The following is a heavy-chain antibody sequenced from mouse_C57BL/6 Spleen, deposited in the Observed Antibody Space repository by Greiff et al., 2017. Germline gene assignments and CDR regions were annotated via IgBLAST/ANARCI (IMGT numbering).Heavy chain of an antibody. V-gene: IGHV1-53*01. CDR3: AREKGDSSGSFDY. Sequence: QVQLQQPGTELVKPGASVKLSCKASGYTFTSYWMHWVKQRPGQGLEWIGNINPSNGSTNYNEKFKSKATLTVDKSSSTAYMQLSSLTSEDSAVYYCAREKGDSSGSFDYWGQGTTLTVSS. D-gene: IGHD3-2*02. J-gene: IGHJ2*01. CDR2: INPSNGST. CDR1: GYTFTSYW.